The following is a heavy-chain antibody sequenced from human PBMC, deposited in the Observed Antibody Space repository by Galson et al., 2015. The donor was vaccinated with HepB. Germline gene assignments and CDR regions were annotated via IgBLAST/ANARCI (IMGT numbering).Heavy chain of an antibody. Sequence: SVKVSCKASGYTFNTYGISWVRQAPGQGLEWMGWIHTDNGNTNYAQKFQGRATMTTDTSTSTAYMELRSLRSDDTAVYYCTRKLQGLGAFDIWGQGTMVTVSS. CDR3: TRKLQGLGAFDI. V-gene: IGHV1-18*01. CDR1: GYTFNTYG. J-gene: IGHJ3*02. CDR2: IHTDNGNT.